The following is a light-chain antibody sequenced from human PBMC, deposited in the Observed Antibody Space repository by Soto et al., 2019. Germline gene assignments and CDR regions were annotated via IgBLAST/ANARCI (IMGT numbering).Light chain of an antibody. Sequence: QSALTQPASVSGSPGQSIAMSCTGTSSDVGTHNFVSWYQQHPGKATKLIIYDVSNRPSGVSDRFFGSKSGNTASLTISGLQAEDEADYYCSSFTTTNTYVFGTGTKLTVL. CDR2: DVS. CDR3: SSFTTTNTYV. J-gene: IGLJ1*01. V-gene: IGLV2-14*03. CDR1: SSDVGTHNF.